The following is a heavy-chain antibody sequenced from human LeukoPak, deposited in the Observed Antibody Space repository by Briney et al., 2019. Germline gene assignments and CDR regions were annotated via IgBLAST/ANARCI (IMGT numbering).Heavy chain of an antibody. CDR3: ARVGYCSSTSCSHFDY. D-gene: IGHD2-2*01. V-gene: IGHV1-69*13. CDR2: IIPIFGTA. CDR1: GGTFSSYA. Sequence: SVKVSCKASGGTFSSYAISWVRQAPGQGLEWMGGIIPIFGTANYAQTFQGRVTITADESTSTAYMELSSLRSEDTAVYYCARVGYCSSTSCSHFDYWGQGTLVTVSS. J-gene: IGHJ4*02.